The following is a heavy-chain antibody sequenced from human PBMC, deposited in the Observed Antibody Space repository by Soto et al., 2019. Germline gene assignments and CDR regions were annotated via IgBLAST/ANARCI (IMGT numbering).Heavy chain of an antibody. Sequence: GGSLRLSCTASGFTFGDYAMSWFRQAPGKGLEWVGFIRSKAYGGTTEYAASVKGRFTISRDDSKSIAYLQMNSLKTEDTAVYYCTRVGSSSSPDYYYYYMDVWGKGTTVTVS. V-gene: IGHV3-49*03. CDR2: IRSKAYGGTT. D-gene: IGHD6-6*01. CDR1: GFTFGDYA. CDR3: TRVGSSSSPDYYYYYMDV. J-gene: IGHJ6*03.